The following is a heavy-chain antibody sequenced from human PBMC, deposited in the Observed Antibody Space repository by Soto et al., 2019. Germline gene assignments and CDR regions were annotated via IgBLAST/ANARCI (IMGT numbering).Heavy chain of an antibody. Sequence: PVGSLRLSCAASGFTFSSYGMHWVRQAPGKGLEWVAVISYDGSNKYYADSVKGRFTISRDNSKNTLYLQMNSLRAEDTAVYYCAKDSSSSWVYYYGMDVWGQGTTVTVSS. CDR2: ISYDGSNK. J-gene: IGHJ6*02. V-gene: IGHV3-30*18. CDR3: AKDSSSSWVYYYGMDV. D-gene: IGHD6-6*01. CDR1: GFTFSSYG.